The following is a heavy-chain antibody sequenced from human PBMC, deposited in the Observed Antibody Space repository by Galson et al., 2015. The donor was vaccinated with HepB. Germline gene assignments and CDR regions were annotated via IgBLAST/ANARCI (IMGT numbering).Heavy chain of an antibody. CDR2: IYPGDSDT. CDR3: ARPQEVLPGGDAFDI. V-gene: IGHV5-51*03. CDR1: GYSFTSYW. D-gene: IGHD1-26*01. J-gene: IGHJ3*02. Sequence: QSGAEVKKPGESLKISCKSSGYSFTSYWIGWVRQMPGKGLEWMGIIYPGDSDTRYSPSFQGQVTISADKSISTAYLQWSSLKASDTAMYYCARPQEVLPGGDAFDIWGQGTMVTVSS.